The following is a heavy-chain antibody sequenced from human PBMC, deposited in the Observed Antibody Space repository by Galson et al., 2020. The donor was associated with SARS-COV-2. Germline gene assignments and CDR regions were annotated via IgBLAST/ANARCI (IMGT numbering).Heavy chain of an antibody. D-gene: IGHD1-20*01. CDR2: FDTEDGET. CDR1: GYTLTELS. V-gene: IGHV1-24*01. CDR3: ATAFAITGTTLVDY. Sequence: ASVTVTCKVSGYTLTELSMHWVRQAPGKGLEWMGGFDTEDGETIYAQKFQGRVTMTEDTSTDTAYMELSSLRSEDTAVYYCATAFAITGTTLVDYWGQGTLVTVSS. J-gene: IGHJ4*02.